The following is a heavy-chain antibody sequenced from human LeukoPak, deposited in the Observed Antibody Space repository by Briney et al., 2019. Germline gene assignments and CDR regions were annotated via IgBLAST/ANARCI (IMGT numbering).Heavy chain of an antibody. CDR2: VDPEDGET. Sequence: ASVKVSCKVSGYTFTDYYMHWVQQAPGKGLEWMGLVDPEDGETIYAEKFQGRVTVTADTSTDTAYMELSSLRSEDTAVYYCATDIVVVPAAIEAFDTWGQGTMVTVSS. CDR1: GYTFTDYY. D-gene: IGHD2-2*01. V-gene: IGHV1-69-2*01. CDR3: ATDIVVVPAAIEAFDT. J-gene: IGHJ3*02.